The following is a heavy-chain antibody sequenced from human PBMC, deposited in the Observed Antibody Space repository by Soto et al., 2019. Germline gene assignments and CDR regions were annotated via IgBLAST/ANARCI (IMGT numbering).Heavy chain of an antibody. CDR3: AKTQRWLQAFDY. D-gene: IGHD5-12*01. CDR2: ISYDGSNK. J-gene: IGHJ4*02. CDR1: VFTCSSYG. V-gene: IGHV3-30*18. Sequence: PWWSLRLSCSASVFTCSSYGMHWFRQAPGKGLEWVAVISYDGSNKYYADSVKGRFTISRDNSKNTLYLQMNSLRAEDTAVYYCAKTQRWLQAFDYWGQGTLVTVSS.